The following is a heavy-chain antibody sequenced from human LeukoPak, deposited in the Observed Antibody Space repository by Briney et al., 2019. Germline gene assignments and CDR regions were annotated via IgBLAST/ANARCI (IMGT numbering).Heavy chain of an antibody. CDR1: GGSISSYY. J-gene: IGHJ4*02. CDR3: ARDIRIAAAGVYYFDY. CDR2: IYYSGST. Sequence: PSETLSLTCTVSGGSISSYYWSWIRQPPGKGLEWIGYIYYSGSTNYNPSLKSRVTISVDTSKNQFSLKLSSVTAADTAVYCCARDIRIAAAGVYYFDYWGQGTLVTVSS. V-gene: IGHV4-59*01. D-gene: IGHD6-13*01.